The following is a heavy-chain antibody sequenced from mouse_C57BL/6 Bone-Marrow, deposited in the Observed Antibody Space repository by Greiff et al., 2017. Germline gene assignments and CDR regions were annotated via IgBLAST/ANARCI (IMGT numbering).Heavy chain of an antibody. Sequence: EVKLVESGGGLVKPGGSLKLSCAASGFTFSSYAMSWVRQTPEQRLEWVATISDGGSYTYYPDNVKGRFTISRDNAKNNLYLQMSHLKSEDTAMDYCARDGDYGNYPYAMDYWGQGTSVTVSS. CDR1: GFTFSSYA. CDR2: ISDGGSYT. V-gene: IGHV5-4*01. D-gene: IGHD2-1*01. J-gene: IGHJ4*01. CDR3: ARDGDYGNYPYAMDY.